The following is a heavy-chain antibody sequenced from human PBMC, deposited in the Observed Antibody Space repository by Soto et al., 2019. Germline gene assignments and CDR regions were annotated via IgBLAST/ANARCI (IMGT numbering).Heavy chain of an antibody. CDR2: IIPTFGTG. CDR1: GGTFNNYA. D-gene: IGHD3-10*01. J-gene: IGHJ6*02. CDR3: ASFVGTLVRGGRCSPYDMDV. Sequence: QVLLVQSGPEVKKPGSSVKVSCKASGGTFNNYAINWVRQAPGKGLKWMGGIIPTFGTGNHAQKFQGSVTITADESPITAYMELNSLRSEDTAIYYYASFVGTLVRGGRCSPYDMDVWGQGTTVIVSS. V-gene: IGHV1-69*01.